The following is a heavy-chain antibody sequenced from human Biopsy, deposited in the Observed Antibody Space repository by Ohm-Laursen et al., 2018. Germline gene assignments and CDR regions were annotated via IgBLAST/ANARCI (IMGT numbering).Heavy chain of an antibody. CDR2: MNPNSGNT. V-gene: IGHV1-8*01. CDR1: GYTFTNYN. CDR3: ARDFNYDGGGSFNFDY. J-gene: IGHJ4*02. Sequence: ASVKVSCKASGYTFTNYNVNWVRQATGQGLEWMGWMNPNSGNTGYAQKFQGRVTMTRNTSISTAYMELSSLTSVDTAEYYCARDFNYDGGGSFNFDYWGQGTLVTVSS. D-gene: IGHD3-22*01.